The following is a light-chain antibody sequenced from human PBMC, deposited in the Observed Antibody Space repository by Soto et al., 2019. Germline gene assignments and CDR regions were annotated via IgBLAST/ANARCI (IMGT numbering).Light chain of an antibody. CDR1: QSFRGL. V-gene: IGKV3-11*01. CDR3: QQRNMWPIT. J-gene: IGKJ5*01. CDR2: DAY. Sequence: VLTQSPFTLSLSPLEISTLSFRASQSFRGLLAWYQQKPGQAPRLLIYDAYNRATGIPPRFSGSGSGTDFTLTISSLEPEDSAVYYCQQRNMWPITFGQGTRLEIK.